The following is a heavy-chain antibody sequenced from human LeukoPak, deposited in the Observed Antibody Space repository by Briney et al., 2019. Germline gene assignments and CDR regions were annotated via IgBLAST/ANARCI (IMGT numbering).Heavy chain of an antibody. CDR2: ISGSGGGT. D-gene: IGHD3-22*01. V-gene: IGHV3-23*01. Sequence: GGSLRLSCAVSGITLSNYAMSWVRQAPGKGLEWVAGISGSGGGTHYADSGKGRFTISRDNLKNTLYLQMTNLRAGDTAVYFCAKRGVVIRVILVGFHKEAYYFDSWGQGALVTVSS. CDR3: AKRGVVIRVILVGFHKEAYYFDS. J-gene: IGHJ4*02. CDR1: GITLSNYA.